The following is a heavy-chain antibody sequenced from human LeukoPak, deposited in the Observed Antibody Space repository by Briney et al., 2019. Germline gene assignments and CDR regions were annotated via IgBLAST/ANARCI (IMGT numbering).Heavy chain of an antibody. V-gene: IGHV1-46*01. CDR3: ARGWEYQPFDI. D-gene: IGHD2-2*01. Sequence: GASVKVSCKASGYTFTSYYMHWVRQAPGQGLEWMGIINSSGGSTSYAHKFQGRVTITRDTSKNTVYLELNSLRAEDTAVCYCARGWEYQPFDIWGEGRMVSASS. J-gene: IGHJ3*02. CDR1: GYTFTSYY. CDR2: INSSGGST.